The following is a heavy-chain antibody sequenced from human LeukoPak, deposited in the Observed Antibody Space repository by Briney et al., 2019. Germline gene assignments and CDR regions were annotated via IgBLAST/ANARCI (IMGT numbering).Heavy chain of an antibody. CDR3: ARAGSYGDYSGDY. CDR2: INPSGGST. J-gene: IGHJ4*02. V-gene: IGHV1-46*01. D-gene: IGHD4-17*01. Sequence: ASVKVSCKASGYTFTSYSMHWVRQAPGQGLEWMGIINPSGGSTSYAQKFQGRVTMTRDMSTSTVYMELSRLRSDDTAVYYCARAGSYGDYSGDYWGQGTLVTVSS. CDR1: GYTFTSYS.